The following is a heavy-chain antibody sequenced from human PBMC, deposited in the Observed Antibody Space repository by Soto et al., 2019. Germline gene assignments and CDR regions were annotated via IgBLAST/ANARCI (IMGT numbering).Heavy chain of an antibody. CDR3: ARGGHTIFSWFDP. CDR1: GGTFSSYA. D-gene: IGHD3-9*01. CDR2: IIPIFGTA. Sequence: ASVKVSCKASGGTFSSYAISWVRQAPGQGLEWMGGIIPIFGTANYAQKFQGRVTITADESTSTAYMELSSLRSEDTAVYYCARGGHTIFSWFDPWGQATLVTVSS. J-gene: IGHJ5*02. V-gene: IGHV1-69*13.